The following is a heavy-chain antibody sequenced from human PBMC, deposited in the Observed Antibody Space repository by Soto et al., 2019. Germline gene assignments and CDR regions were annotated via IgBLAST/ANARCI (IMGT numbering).Heavy chain of an antibody. D-gene: IGHD3-3*01. CDR2: IYYSGST. CDR1: GGSISSYY. V-gene: IGHV4-59*08. Sequence: SEILSLTCTVSGGSISSYYWSWIRQPPGKGLEWIGYIYYSGSTNYNPSLKSRVTISVDTSKNQFSLKLSSVTAADTAVYYCARAERITIFGVVTTGDAFDIWGQGTMVTVSS. CDR3: ARAERITIFGVVTTGDAFDI. J-gene: IGHJ3*02.